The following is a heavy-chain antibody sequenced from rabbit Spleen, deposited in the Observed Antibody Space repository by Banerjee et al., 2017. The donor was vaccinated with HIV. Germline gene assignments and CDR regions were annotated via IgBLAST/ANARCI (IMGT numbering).Heavy chain of an antibody. CDR3: ARGAYTAYNDGRPLNL. V-gene: IGHV1S45*01. J-gene: IGHJ4*01. Sequence: QEQLVESGGGLVQPEGSLTLTCTASGFSFSNNYYMCWVRQAPGKGLEWIACIYTSSGSTYYASWAKGRFTISKTSSSTVTLRVPSLTAADTATYFCARGAYTAYNDGRPLNLWGPGTLVTVS. CDR2: IYTSSGST. D-gene: IGHD7-1*01. CDR1: GFSFSNNYY.